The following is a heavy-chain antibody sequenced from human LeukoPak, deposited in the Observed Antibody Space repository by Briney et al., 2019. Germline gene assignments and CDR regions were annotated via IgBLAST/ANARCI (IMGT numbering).Heavy chain of an antibody. Sequence: SETLSLTCTVSDASISSYYWSWVRRPPGKGLEWIGFMYYIGNTNYNPSLKSRVTISVGRSKNQVSLKLSSVTAADTAVYYCARVRDSGTYIDCWGQGTLVTVSS. J-gene: IGHJ4*02. CDR2: MYYIGNT. V-gene: IGHV4-59*01. CDR3: ARVRDSGTYIDC. D-gene: IGHD1-26*01. CDR1: DASISSYY.